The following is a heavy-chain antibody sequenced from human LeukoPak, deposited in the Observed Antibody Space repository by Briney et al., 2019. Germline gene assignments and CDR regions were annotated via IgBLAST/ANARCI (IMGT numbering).Heavy chain of an antibody. J-gene: IGHJ6*02. D-gene: IGHD1-7*01. CDR2: IYYSGST. Sequence: SETLSLTCTVSGGSISSSSYYWGWIRQPPGKGLEWIGSIYYSGSTYYNPSPKSRVTISVDTSKNQFSLKLSSVTAADTAVYYCARVPSYNWNYVGHYGMDVWGQGTTVTVSS. CDR1: GGSISSSSYY. V-gene: IGHV4-39*01. CDR3: ARVPSYNWNYVGHYGMDV.